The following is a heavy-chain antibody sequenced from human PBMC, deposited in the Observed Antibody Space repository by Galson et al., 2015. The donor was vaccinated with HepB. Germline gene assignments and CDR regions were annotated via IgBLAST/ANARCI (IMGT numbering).Heavy chain of an antibody. J-gene: IGHJ4*02. Sequence: FLRLSCAASGFTFTRYAMTWVRQAPGKGLEWVSSITSSGANTYYTDSVKGRFTISRDNSRNTLLLQLNSLRAEDTAVYYCAKDGIMVANNPYQLHFWGQGTLVSVSS. V-gene: IGHV3-23*01. CDR2: ITSSGANT. CDR1: GFTFTRYA. D-gene: IGHD2-15*01. CDR3: AKDGIMVANNPYQLHF.